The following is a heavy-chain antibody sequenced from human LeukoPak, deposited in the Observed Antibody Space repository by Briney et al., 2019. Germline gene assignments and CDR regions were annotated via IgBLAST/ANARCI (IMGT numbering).Heavy chain of an antibody. J-gene: IGHJ4*02. CDR1: GGSFSGYY. CDR3: ARQTGSGLFTLP. Sequence: PSETLSLTCAVYGGSFSGYYWSWIRQPPGKGLEWIGEINHSGSTYYNPSLKSRVTISIDTSANLFSLKLNSVTAADTAFYYCARQTGSGLFTLPGGQGTLVTVSS. D-gene: IGHD3-10*01. CDR2: INHSGST. V-gene: IGHV4-34*01.